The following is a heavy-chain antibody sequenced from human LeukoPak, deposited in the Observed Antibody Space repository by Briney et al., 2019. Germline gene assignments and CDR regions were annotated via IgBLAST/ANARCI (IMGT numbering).Heavy chain of an antibody. D-gene: IGHD6-13*01. Sequence: SVKVSCKATGGTFSSYAISWVRQAPGQGLEWMGRIIPILGIANYAQKFQGRVTITADKSTSTAYMELSSLRSEDTAVYYCARDASSSFDYWGQGTLVTVSS. CDR3: ARDASSSFDY. CDR1: GGTFSSYA. V-gene: IGHV1-69*04. J-gene: IGHJ4*02. CDR2: IIPILGIA.